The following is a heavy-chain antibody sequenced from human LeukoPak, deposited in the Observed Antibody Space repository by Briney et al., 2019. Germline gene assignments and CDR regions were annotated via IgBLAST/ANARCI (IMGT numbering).Heavy chain of an antibody. CDR2: IKSKTDGGTT. Sequence: GGSLGLSCAASGFTFSNAWMNWVRQAPGKGLEWVGRIKSKTDGGTTDYAAPVKGRFTISRDDSKNTLYLQMNSPKTEDTAVYYCTTEYYYDSSGYSGPWGQGTLVTVSS. CDR3: TTEYYYDSSGYSGP. D-gene: IGHD3-22*01. CDR1: GFTFSNAW. V-gene: IGHV3-15*07. J-gene: IGHJ5*02.